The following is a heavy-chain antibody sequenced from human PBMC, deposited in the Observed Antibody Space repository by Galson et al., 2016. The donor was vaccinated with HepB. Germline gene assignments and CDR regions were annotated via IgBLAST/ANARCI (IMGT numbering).Heavy chain of an antibody. Sequence: QSGAEVKKPGESLRISCKGSGYSFTSYYITWVRQMPGKGLEWMGRIDPSDSYTNYSPSVQGHVTISADKSISTVYLQWSSLKASDTAMYYCPRHLTTVGYDYWGQGTQVIVSS. CDR3: PRHLTTVGYDY. V-gene: IGHV5-10-1*01. CDR2: IDPSDSYT. CDR1: GYSFTSYY. J-gene: IGHJ4*02. D-gene: IGHD1-1*01.